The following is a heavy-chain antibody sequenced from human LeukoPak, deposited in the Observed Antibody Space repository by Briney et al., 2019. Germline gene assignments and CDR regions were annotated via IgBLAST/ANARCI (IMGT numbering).Heavy chain of an antibody. V-gene: IGHV3-30-3*01. CDR2: ISYDGSNS. CDR3: AREGPSPVVPVTHWFDP. J-gene: IGHJ5*02. Sequence: EGSLRLSCVASGFIFRNYAIHWVRQAPGKGLEWVAVISYDGSNSYYANSVKGRFTVSRDNSKNTLSLQMSSLRPEDTAVYYCAREGPSPVVPVTHWFDPWGQGTLVSVSS. D-gene: IGHD2-2*01. CDR1: GFIFRNYA.